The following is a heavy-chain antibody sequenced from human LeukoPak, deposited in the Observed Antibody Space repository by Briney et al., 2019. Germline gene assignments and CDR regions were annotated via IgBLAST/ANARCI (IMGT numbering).Heavy chain of an antibody. Sequence: ASVKVSCKAAGYSFSDYGISWVRQAPGQGLEWMGWVGTYNGKTNYAHKFRGRLTLTTDTSTSSAHMELRTLTSDDTALYYCARGTDYGGASFLYWGQGTLVTVSS. CDR2: VGTYNGKT. CDR1: GYSFSDYG. J-gene: IGHJ4*02. CDR3: ARGTDYGGASFLY. V-gene: IGHV1-18*01. D-gene: IGHD4-23*01.